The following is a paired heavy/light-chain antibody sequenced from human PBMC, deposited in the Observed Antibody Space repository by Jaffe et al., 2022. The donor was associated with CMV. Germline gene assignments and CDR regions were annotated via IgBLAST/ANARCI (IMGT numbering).Light chain of an antibody. CDR1: SSNIGTNT. J-gene: IGLJ1*01. CDR3: AAWDDSLNAYV. Sequence: QSVLTQPPSASGTPGQRVTISCSGSSSNIGTNTVNWYQQLPGTAPKLLIYSNNQRPSGVPDRFSGSKSGTSASLAISGLQSEDEADYYCAAWDDSLNAYVFATGTKVTVL. V-gene: IGLV1-44*01. CDR2: SNN.
Heavy chain of an antibody. Sequence: EVQLVESGGGLVKPGGSLRLSCAASGFTFSSYSMNWVRQAPGKGLEWVSSITSGSSFIHYEDSVKGRFTISRDNAKNSLYLQMNSLRVEDTAVYYCASGEVGDGYGFDYWGQGTLVTVSS. V-gene: IGHV3-21*01. J-gene: IGHJ4*02. CDR2: ITSGSSFI. CDR1: GFTFSSYS. CDR3: ASGEVGDGYGFDY. D-gene: IGHD5-18*01.